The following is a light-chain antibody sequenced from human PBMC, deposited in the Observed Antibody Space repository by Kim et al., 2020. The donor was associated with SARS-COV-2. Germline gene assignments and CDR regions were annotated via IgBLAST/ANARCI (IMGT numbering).Light chain of an antibody. CDR3: QQYNNWAT. Sequence: SGSPGERATLSCRARQSVSSNLAWYQQKPGQAPRLLIYGASTRATGIPARFSGSGSGTEFTLTISSLQSEDFAVYYCQQYNNWATFGQGTKVEIK. CDR1: QSVSSN. J-gene: IGKJ1*01. V-gene: IGKV3-15*01. CDR2: GAS.